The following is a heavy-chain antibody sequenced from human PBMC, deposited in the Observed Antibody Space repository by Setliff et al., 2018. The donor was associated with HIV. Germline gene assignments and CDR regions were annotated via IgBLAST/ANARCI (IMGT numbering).Heavy chain of an antibody. J-gene: IGHJ6*03. CDR3: SKVHPPDMDV. V-gene: IGHV3-30*04. CDR1: GFTFSSYA. Sequence: PGGSLRLSCAASGFTFSSYALHWVRQAPGKGLEWVAVISYDGSNKYYADSVKGRFTISRDNSKNTLYLRMHSLRAEDTAVYYCSKVHPPDMDVWGKGTTVTVSS. CDR2: ISYDGSNK.